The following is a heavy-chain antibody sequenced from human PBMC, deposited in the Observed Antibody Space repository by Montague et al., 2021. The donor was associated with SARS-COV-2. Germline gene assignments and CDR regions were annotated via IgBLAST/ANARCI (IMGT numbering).Heavy chain of an antibody. CDR2: IYTSGST. CDR1: SGSISSGSYY. V-gene: IGHV4-61*02. Sequence: TLSLTCTVSSGSISSGSYYWNWIRQPAGKGLEWIGRIYTSGSTXYNPSLKSRVTISVDTSKNQFSLKLSSVTAADTAVYYCARESLHLTGYYNDYFDYWGQGTLVTVSS. J-gene: IGHJ4*02. D-gene: IGHD3-9*01. CDR3: ARESLHLTGYYNDYFDY.